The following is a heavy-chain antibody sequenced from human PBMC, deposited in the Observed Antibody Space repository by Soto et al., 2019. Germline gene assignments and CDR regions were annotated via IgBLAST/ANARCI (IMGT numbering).Heavy chain of an antibody. D-gene: IGHD4-4*01. CDR3: ARDTVEMATGADYYFDY. J-gene: IGHJ4*02. V-gene: IGHV3-48*02. CDR1: GFTFSSYS. Sequence: EVQLVESGGGLVQPGGSLRLSCAASGFTFSSYSMNWVRQAPGKGLEWVSYISSSSSTIYYADSVKGRFTISRDNAKNSLYLQMHSLRDEDTAVYYCARDTVEMATGADYYFDYWGQGTLVTVSS. CDR2: ISSSSSTI.